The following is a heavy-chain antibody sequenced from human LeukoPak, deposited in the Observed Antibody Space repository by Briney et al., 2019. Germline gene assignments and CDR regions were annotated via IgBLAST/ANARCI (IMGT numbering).Heavy chain of an antibody. CDR3: GRPNWYRIEY. D-gene: IGHD1-14*01. Sequence: GGSLRLSCTASGFIFGDYWMAWLRRAQGKGPEWVAVINKDGSEEYYADSVKGRFTISRDNARASVYLQMSTLTVEDTAVYYCGRPNWYRIEYWGQGTLVTVSS. CDR2: INKDGSEE. V-gene: IGHV3-7*01. CDR1: GFIFGDYW. J-gene: IGHJ4*02.